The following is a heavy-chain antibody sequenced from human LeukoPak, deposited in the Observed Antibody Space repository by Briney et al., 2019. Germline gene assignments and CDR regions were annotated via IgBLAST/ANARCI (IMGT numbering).Heavy chain of an antibody. V-gene: IGHV3-30*18. Sequence: GGSLRLSCAASGFTFSSYGMHWVRQAPGKGLEWGAVISSEGVNKYSADYVKGRFTISRDNYKTTLYLQMNSLRAGDTAVYYCAKGQNYYDGSGYYSTDYWGQGNPVTVSS. J-gene: IGHJ4*02. D-gene: IGHD3-22*01. CDR2: ISSEGVNK. CDR1: GFTFSSYG. CDR3: AKGQNYYDGSGYYSTDY.